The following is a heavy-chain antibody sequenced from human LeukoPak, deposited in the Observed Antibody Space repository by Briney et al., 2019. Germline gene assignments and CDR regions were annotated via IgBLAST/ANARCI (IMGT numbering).Heavy chain of an antibody. V-gene: IGHV3-7*01. Sequence: GGSLRLSCAASGFTFSSYAMSWVRPAPGKGLEWVANIKQDGSEKYYVDSVKGRFTISRDNAKNSLYLQMNSLRAEDTAVYYCARDSAYGSGSYGDYWGQGTPVTVSS. CDR2: IKQDGSEK. CDR3: ARDSAYGSGSYGDY. D-gene: IGHD3-10*01. CDR1: GFTFSSYA. J-gene: IGHJ4*02.